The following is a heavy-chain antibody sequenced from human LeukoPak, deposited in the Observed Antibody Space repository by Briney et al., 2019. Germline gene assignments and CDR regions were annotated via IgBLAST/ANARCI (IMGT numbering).Heavy chain of an antibody. CDR1: GFTFSNYA. V-gene: IGHV3-23*01. D-gene: IGHD3-10*01. CDR3: ARDLIHYYGSGAKT. J-gene: IGHJ5*02. Sequence: GGSLRLSCAASGFTFSNYAMSWVRQAPGKGLEWVSAISGSDGSTNYADSVKGRFTISRDNSKNSLYLQMNSLRAGDTAVYYCARDLIHYYGSGAKTWGQGTLVTVSS. CDR2: ISGSDGST.